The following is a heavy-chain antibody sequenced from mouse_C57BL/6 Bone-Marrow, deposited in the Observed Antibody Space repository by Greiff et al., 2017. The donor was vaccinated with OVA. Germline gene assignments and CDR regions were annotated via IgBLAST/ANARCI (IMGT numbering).Heavy chain of an antibody. CDR1: GYTFTSYW. D-gene: IGHD2-3*01. J-gene: IGHJ4*01. CDR3: TRWWLLDYYAMDY. Sequence: EVQLQQSGTVLARPGASVKMSCKTSGYTFTSYWMHWVKQRPGQGLEWIGAIYPGNSDTSYNQKFKGKAKLTAVTSASTAYMELGSLTNEDSAVYYCTRWWLLDYYAMDYWGQGTSVTVSS. V-gene: IGHV1-5*01. CDR2: IYPGNSDT.